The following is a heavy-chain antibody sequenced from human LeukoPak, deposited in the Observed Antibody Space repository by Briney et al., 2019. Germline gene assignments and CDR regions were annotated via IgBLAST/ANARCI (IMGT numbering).Heavy chain of an antibody. CDR1: GFTFSSYS. CDR2: ISSSSSYI. CDR3: ARAGPLARAFDY. Sequence: GGSLRLSCAASGFTFSSYSMNWVRQAPGKGLEWVSSISSSSSYIYYADSVKGRFTISRDNARNSLYLQMNSLRAEDTAVYYCARAGPLARAFDYWGQGTLVTVSS. V-gene: IGHV3-21*01. J-gene: IGHJ4*02.